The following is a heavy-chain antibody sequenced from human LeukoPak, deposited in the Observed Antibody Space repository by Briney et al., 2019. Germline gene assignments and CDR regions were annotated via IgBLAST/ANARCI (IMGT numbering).Heavy chain of an antibody. CDR3: ARAPITSPFYFDS. J-gene: IGHJ4*02. CDR1: GFAFDEHG. D-gene: IGHD2-2*01. Sequence: GGSLRLSCTASGFAFDEHGMSWVRQVPGKGLEWVSGINWSGGSTGYADPLRGRFTISRDNAKNSLYLQMDSLRAEDTALYYCARAPITSPFYFDSWGQGTLVTVSS. V-gene: IGHV3-20*04. CDR2: INWSGGST.